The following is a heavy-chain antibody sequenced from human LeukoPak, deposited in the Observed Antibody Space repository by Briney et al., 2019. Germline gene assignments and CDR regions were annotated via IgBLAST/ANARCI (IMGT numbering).Heavy chain of an antibody. CDR1: GFTFSSYS. CDR2: ISSSSSYI. D-gene: IGHD2-21*01. CDR3: ARDHSGDYMDV. J-gene: IGHJ6*03. V-gene: IGHV3-21*01. Sequence: VGSLRLSCAASGFTFSSYSMNWVRQAPGKGLEWVSSISSSSSYIYYADSVKGRFTISRDNAKNSLYLQMNSLRAEDTAVYYCARDHSGDYMDVWGKGTTVTVSS.